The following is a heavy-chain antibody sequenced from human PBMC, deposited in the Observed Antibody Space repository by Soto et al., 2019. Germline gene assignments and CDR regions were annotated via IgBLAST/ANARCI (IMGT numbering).Heavy chain of an antibody. J-gene: IGHJ6*03. Sequence: RASVKVSCKASGYTFTSYDINWVRQATGQGLEWMGWMNPNSGNTDYAQKLQGRVTMTRNTSISTAYMELSSLRSDDTAVYYCARGRIHLYFLWNSGYYYFIAFWGKGTTDTGSS. CDR1: GYTFTSYD. V-gene: IGHV1-8*01. CDR3: ARGRIHLYFLWNSGYYYFIAF. CDR2: MNPNSGNT. D-gene: IGHD1-1*01.